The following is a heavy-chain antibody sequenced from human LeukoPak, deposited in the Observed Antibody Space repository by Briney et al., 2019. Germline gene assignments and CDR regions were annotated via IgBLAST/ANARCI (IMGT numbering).Heavy chain of an antibody. D-gene: IGHD6-13*01. V-gene: IGHV3-23*01. CDR3: AKPARVGAVDY. CDR1: GFTFSNAW. Sequence: GGSLRLSCAASGFTFSNAWMSWVRQAPGMGLEWVSAISGNSGNTHYADSVKGRFTISRDNSKNTLYLQMNSLRAEDTAIYYCAKPARVGAVDYWGQGTLVTVSS. J-gene: IGHJ4*02. CDR2: ISGNSGNT.